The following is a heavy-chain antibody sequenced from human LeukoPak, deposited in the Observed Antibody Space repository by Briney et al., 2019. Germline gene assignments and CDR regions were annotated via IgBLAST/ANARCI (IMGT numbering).Heavy chain of an antibody. D-gene: IGHD2-21*02. Sequence: GGSLRLSCAASGFTFSRYGMYWVRQAPGKGLEWVAFIPSDGTEKDYADSVKGRFLISRENSKNKVYLQMNSLRDEDTAVYYCAKTRGVTTPYYYYMDVWGKGTGVIVSS. J-gene: IGHJ6*03. CDR2: IPSDGTEK. CDR3: AKTRGVTTPYYYYMDV. V-gene: IGHV3-30*02. CDR1: GFTFSRYG.